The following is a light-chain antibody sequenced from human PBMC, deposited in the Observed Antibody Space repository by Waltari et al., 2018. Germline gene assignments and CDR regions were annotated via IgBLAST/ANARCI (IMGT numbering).Light chain of an antibody. CDR2: DAS. CDR3: QQYDDFPFT. CDR1: QDINNY. J-gene: IGKJ3*01. V-gene: IGKV1-33*01. Sequence: DIQMTQSPSSLSASVGDRVTITCQASQDINNYLNWYQQKPGKAPELLIYDASILNAGVPSRFSGSGSGTDFNLTISTLQPEDIATYYCQQYDDFPFTFGPGTKVDVK.